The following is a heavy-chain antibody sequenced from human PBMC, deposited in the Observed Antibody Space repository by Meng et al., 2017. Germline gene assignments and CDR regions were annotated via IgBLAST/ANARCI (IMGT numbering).Heavy chain of an antibody. Sequence: QVQLVQSGSELKQPGASVKVTCKTSGYLFSYYAMNWVRQAPGRGLEWMGWSNTKTGNPTYAQAFTGRFVFSLNTSVSTAYLQINDLKADDTAVYYCAREGSDSWIDYWGQGTLVTVSS. CDR2: SNTKTGNP. V-gene: IGHV7-4-1*02. CDR3: AREGSDSWIDY. D-gene: IGHD6-13*01. J-gene: IGHJ4*02. CDR1: GYLFSYYA.